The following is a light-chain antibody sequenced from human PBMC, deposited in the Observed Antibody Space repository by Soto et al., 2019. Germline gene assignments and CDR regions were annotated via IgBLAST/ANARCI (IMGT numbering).Light chain of an antibody. J-gene: IGLJ3*02. Sequence: QSALTQPASVSGSPGQSITISCTGTSSDVGTYTLVSWYQQHPGKAPKLMIYEGTKRPSGVSNRFSGSKSGDTASLTISGLQAEDEADYYCCSYATSSALWVFGGGTKLTVL. V-gene: IGLV2-23*01. CDR1: SSDVGTYTL. CDR3: CSYATSSALWV. CDR2: EGT.